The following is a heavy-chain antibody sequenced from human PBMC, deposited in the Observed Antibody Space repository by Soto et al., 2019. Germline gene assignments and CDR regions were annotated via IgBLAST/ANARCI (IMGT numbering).Heavy chain of an antibody. D-gene: IGHD3-10*01. CDR2: ISYDGSNK. CDR1: VFTFSSYG. CDR3: ATHMVRGVIAGPHYYYGMDV. V-gene: IGHV3-30*03. Sequence: GGSLRLSCAASVFTFSSYGMHLVRQAPGKGLEWVAVISYDGSNKYYADSVKGRFTISRYNSKNTLYLQMNSLRAEDTAVYYCATHMVRGVIAGPHYYYGMDVWGQGTTVTV. J-gene: IGHJ6*02.